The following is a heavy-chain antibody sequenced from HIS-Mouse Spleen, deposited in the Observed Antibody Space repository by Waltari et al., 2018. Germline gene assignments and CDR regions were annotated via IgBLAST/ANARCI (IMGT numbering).Heavy chain of an antibody. CDR1: GGSIRSYY. Sequence: QVQLQESGPGLVKPSETLSLTCTVPGGSIRSYYWSWIRQPPGKGLEWIGYIYYSGSTNYNPSLKSRVTISVDTSKNQFSLKLSSVTAADTAVYYCARRALSGIALDSWGQGTLVTVSS. J-gene: IGHJ4*02. V-gene: IGHV4-59*08. CDR2: IYYSGST. CDR3: ARRALSGIALDS. D-gene: IGHD6-13*01.